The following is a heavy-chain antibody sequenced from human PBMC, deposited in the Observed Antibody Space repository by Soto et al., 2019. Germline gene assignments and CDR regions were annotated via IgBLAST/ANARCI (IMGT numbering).Heavy chain of an antibody. D-gene: IGHD4-17*01. CDR3: ARERFDYGDYGGPGAFDI. Sequence: EVQLVESGGGLVQPGGSLRLSCAASGFTVSSNYMSWVRQAPGKGLEWVSVIYSGGSTYYADSVKGRFTISRHNSKNTLYLQMNSLRAEDTAVYYCARERFDYGDYGGPGAFDIWGQGTMVTVSS. CDR1: GFTVSSNY. CDR2: IYSGGST. J-gene: IGHJ3*02. V-gene: IGHV3-53*04.